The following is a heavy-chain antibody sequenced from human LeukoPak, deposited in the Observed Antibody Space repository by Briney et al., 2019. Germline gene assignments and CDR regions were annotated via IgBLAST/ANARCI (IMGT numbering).Heavy chain of an antibody. CDR3: ARGFHGSYGGNSPWEYYFDY. D-gene: IGHD4-23*01. J-gene: IGHJ4*02. Sequence: SETLSLTCTVSGGSISSSSYYWGWIRQPPGKGLEWIGSIYYSGSTYYNPSLKSRVTISVDTSKNQFSLKPSSVTAADTAVYYCARGFHGSYGGNSPWEYYFDYWGQGTLVTVSS. V-gene: IGHV4-39*07. CDR2: IYYSGST. CDR1: GGSISSSSYY.